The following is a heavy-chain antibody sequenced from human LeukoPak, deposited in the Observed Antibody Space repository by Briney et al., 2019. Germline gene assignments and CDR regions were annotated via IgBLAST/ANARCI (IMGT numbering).Heavy chain of an antibody. J-gene: IGHJ4*02. V-gene: IGHV1-2*02. CDR3: AAAFDTAMSYFDY. CDR2: INPNSGGT. CDR1: GYTFTGYY. D-gene: IGHD5-18*01. Sequence: GASVKVSCKASGYTFTGYYMHWVRQAPGQGLEWMGWINPNSGGTNYAQKFQGRVTMTRDTSISTAYMELSRLRSGDTAVYYCAAAFDTAMSYFDYWGQGTLVTVSS.